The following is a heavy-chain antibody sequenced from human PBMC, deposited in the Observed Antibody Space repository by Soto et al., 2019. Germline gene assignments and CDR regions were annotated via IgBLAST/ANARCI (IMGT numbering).Heavy chain of an antibody. D-gene: IGHD3-3*01. J-gene: IGHJ6*03. Sequence: GGSLRLSCAASGFTFSNAWMSWVRQAPGKGLEWVGRIKSKTDGGTTDYAAPVKGRFTISRDDSKNTLYLQMNSLKTEDTAVYYCTTAPRYDFWSGYSYYYYYYMDVWGKGTTVTVSS. CDR3: TTAPRYDFWSGYSYYYYYYMDV. V-gene: IGHV3-15*01. CDR1: GFTFSNAW. CDR2: IKSKTDGGTT.